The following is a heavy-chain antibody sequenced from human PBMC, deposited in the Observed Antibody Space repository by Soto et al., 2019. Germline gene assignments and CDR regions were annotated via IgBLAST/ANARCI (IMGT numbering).Heavy chain of an antibody. CDR3: AREVHDSLRAPRWVWYFDL. V-gene: IGHV4-34*01. J-gene: IGHJ2*01. CDR1: GGSFSGYY. D-gene: IGHD3-9*01. CDR2: INDRGSI. Sequence: QVQLQQWGAGPLRPLETLSLTCGVSGGSFSGYYWAWIRQPQGTGREWLGEINDRGSINYNPSPTSRDRISVGRSKKQDYLTLRPVTAADTAVTDCAREVHDSLRAPRWVWYFDLWGRGTLVTVSS.